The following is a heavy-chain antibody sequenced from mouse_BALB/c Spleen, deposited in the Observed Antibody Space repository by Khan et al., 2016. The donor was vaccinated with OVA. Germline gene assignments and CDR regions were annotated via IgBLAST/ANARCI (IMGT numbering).Heavy chain of an antibody. CDR3: TRGGHGRPFDY. Sequence: VQLQQSGPELVKPGASVKIPCKASGYTFTDYNMDWVKQSHGKSLEWIGDITPNNGGTIYNQRFKGKATLTVDKSSSTAYMALRSLTSEDTAVYYCTRGGHGRPFDYWGQGTTLTVSS. J-gene: IGHJ2*01. CDR1: GYTFTDYN. CDR2: ITPNNGGT. V-gene: IGHV1-18*01. D-gene: IGHD1-1*01.